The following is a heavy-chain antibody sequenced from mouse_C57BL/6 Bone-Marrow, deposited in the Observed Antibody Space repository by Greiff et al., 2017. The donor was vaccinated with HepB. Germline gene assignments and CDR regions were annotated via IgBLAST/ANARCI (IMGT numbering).Heavy chain of an antibody. CDR3: ASWFSYWIYSYWYFYF. CDR2: IDPSDRYT. Sequence: VKLQQPGAELVMPGASVKLSCKASGYTFTSYWMHWVKQRPGQGLEWIGEIDPSDRYTNYNHKFKGKSTLTVDKSSSTAYMQFSILTFDVSAVFYLASWFSYWIYSYWYFYFWGTGTSVIVSS. D-gene: IGHD2-1*01. CDR1: GYTFTSYW. J-gene: IGHJ1*03. V-gene: IGHV1-69*01.